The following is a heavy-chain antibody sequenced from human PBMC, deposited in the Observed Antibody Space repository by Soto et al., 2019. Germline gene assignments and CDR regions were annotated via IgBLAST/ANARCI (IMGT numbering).Heavy chain of an antibody. CDR3: AREIRGRNDYGDNGAYFDY. CDR2: IYYSGST. J-gene: IGHJ4*02. CDR1: GGSISSGGYY. D-gene: IGHD4-17*01. V-gene: IGHV4-31*03. Sequence: QVQLQESGPGLVKPSQTLSLTCTVSGGSISSGGYYWSWIRQHPGKGLEWIGYIYYSGSTYYNPSLKSRVTISVDTSKNQFSLKLSSVTAADTAVYYCAREIRGRNDYGDNGAYFDYWGQGTLVTVSS.